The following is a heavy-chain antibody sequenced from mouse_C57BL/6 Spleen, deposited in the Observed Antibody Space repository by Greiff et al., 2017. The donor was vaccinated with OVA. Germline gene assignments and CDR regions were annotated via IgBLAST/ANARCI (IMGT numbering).Heavy chain of an antibody. D-gene: IGHD2-2*01. CDR3: ARGRLRLDY. CDR1: GYTFTSYW. CDR2: IDPSDSYT. Sequence: QVQLQQPGAELVMPGASVKLSCKASGYTFTSYWMHWVKQRPGQGLEWIGEIDPSDSYTNYNQKFKGKSTLTVDKSSSTAYMQLSSLTSEDSAVYYCARGRLRLDYWGQGTTLTVSP. J-gene: IGHJ2*01. V-gene: IGHV1-69*01.